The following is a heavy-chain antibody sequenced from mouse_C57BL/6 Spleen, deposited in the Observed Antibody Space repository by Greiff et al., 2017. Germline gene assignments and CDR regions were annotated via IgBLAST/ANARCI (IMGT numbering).Heavy chain of an antibody. Sequence: QVQLQQPGAELVKPGASVTMSCKASGYTFTSYWITWVKQRPGQGLEWIGDIYPGSGSTNYNEKFKSKATLTVDTSSSTAYMQLSSLTSEDSAVYYYARTCITTVDWDFDVWGTGTTVTVSS. J-gene: IGHJ1*03. V-gene: IGHV1-55*01. CDR3: ARTCITTVDWDFDV. CDR2: IYPGSGST. D-gene: IGHD1-1*01. CDR1: GYTFTSYW.